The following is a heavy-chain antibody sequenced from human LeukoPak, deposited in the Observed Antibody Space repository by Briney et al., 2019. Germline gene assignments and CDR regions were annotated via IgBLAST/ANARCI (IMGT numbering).Heavy chain of an antibody. CDR1: GFTFSDYG. D-gene: IGHD6-25*01. V-gene: IGHV3-48*01. Sequence: GGSLRLSCAASGFTFSDYGMLWVRQAPGKGLEWLSYINNDSGTIYYADSVKGRFTISRDNSKNTLYLQMNSLRAEDTAVYYCAKRGYTPSYYMDVWGKGTTVTVSS. J-gene: IGHJ6*03. CDR2: INNDSGTI. CDR3: AKRGYTPSYYMDV.